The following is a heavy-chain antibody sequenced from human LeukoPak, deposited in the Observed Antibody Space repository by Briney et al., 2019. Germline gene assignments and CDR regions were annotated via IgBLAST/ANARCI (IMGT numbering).Heavy chain of an antibody. J-gene: IGHJ4*02. Sequence: SETLSLTCAVSGYSISSGYYWGWIRQPPGKGLEWIGNIYHSGSTYYNPSLKSRVTMSVDSSKYHFSLNLSSVTAADTAVYYCARDLTYGGNSPRFDYWGQGTLVTASS. D-gene: IGHD4-23*01. CDR1: GYSISSGYY. CDR3: ARDLTYGGNSPRFDY. CDR2: IYHSGST. V-gene: IGHV4-38-2*02.